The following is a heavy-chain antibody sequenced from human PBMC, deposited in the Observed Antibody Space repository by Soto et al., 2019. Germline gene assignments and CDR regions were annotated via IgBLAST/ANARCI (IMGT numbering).Heavy chain of an antibody. V-gene: IGHV3-30-3*01. CDR2: ISYDGSNK. CDR1: GFTFSSYA. Sequence: QVQLVESGGGVVQPGRSLTLSCAASGFTFSSYAMHWVRQAPGKGLEWVAVISYDGSNKYYADSVKGRFTISRDNSKNTLYLQMNSLRAEDTAVYYCARGKAVAGGPYYYYYGMDVWGQGTTVTVSS. D-gene: IGHD6-19*01. CDR3: ARGKAVAGGPYYYYYGMDV. J-gene: IGHJ6*02.